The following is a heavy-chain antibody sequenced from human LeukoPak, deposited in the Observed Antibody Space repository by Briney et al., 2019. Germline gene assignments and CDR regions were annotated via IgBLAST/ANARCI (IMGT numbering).Heavy chain of an antibody. Sequence: SSGTLSLTCAVSGGSISSSNWWSWVRQPPGRGLKWIGEIYHSGSTNYNPSLKSRVTISVDKSKNQFSLKLSSVTAADTAVYYCARVLELLFPAFDIWGQGTMVTVSS. CDR1: GGSISSSNW. CDR3: ARVLELLFPAFDI. CDR2: IYHSGST. D-gene: IGHD1-26*01. J-gene: IGHJ3*02. V-gene: IGHV4-4*02.